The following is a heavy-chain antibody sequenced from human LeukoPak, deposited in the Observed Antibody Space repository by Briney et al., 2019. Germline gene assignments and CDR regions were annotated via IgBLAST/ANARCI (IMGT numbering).Heavy chain of an antibody. CDR1: GFTFSSYG. D-gene: IGHD3-22*01. Sequence: PGRSLRLSCAASGFTFSSYGMHWVRQAPGKGLEWVAVIWYDGSNKYYADSVKGRFTISRDNSMNTLHLQMNSLRAEDTAVYYCAKTKPGDYYDSSGYYFNYWGQGTLVTVSS. V-gene: IGHV3-33*06. CDR2: IWYDGSNK. CDR3: AKTKPGDYYDSSGYYFNY. J-gene: IGHJ4*02.